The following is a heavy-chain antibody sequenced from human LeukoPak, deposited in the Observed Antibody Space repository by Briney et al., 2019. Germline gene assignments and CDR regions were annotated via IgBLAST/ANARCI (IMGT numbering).Heavy chain of an antibody. CDR1: GFSFSTYA. Sequence: PGGSLRLSCAASGFSFSTYAMSWVREAPGKGLEGVSTINSGGGGPFFADSVKGRLTISRDNSKNTLYLQMSSLGPDDTAVYYCAKDGPYHFFEYCGQGALVTVSP. CDR2: INSGGGGP. CDR3: AKDGPYHFFEY. V-gene: IGHV3-23*01. J-gene: IGHJ4*02.